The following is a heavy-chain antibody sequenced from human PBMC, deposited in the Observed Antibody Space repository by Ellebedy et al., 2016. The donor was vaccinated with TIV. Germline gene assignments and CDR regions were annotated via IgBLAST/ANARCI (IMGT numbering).Heavy chain of an antibody. CDR1: GFTFSSWA. J-gene: IGHJ4*02. Sequence: GGSLRLXCKASGFTFSSWAMSWVRQAPGKGLEWVSAISGSGDSTQYADSVKGRFTISRDNSKNTLYLQINSLRAEDTAVYYCAKDRLRLLYDWGQGTLVTVAS. CDR3: AKDRLRLLYD. V-gene: IGHV3-23*01. D-gene: IGHD2-2*02. CDR2: ISGSGDST.